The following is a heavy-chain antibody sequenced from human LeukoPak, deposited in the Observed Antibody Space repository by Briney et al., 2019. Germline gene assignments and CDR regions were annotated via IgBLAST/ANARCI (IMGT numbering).Heavy chain of an antibody. J-gene: IGHJ5*02. CDR1: GFTFTNYG. D-gene: IGHD6-13*01. V-gene: IGHV3-23*01. CDR2: ISGNGGNT. CDR3: AKDAYSINWYNWFDP. Sequence: QPGGTLRLSCAASGFTFTNYGMSWVRQAPGKGLEWVSAISGNGGNTYYADSVKGRFTISRDNSKNTLYLQMNSLRAEDTAVYYCAKDAYSINWYNWFDPWGQGTLLTVSS.